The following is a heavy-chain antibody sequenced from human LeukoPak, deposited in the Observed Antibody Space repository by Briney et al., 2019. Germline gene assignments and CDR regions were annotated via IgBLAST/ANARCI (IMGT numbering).Heavy chain of an antibody. J-gene: IGHJ6*03. CDR2: IIPIFGTA. Sequence: ASVKVSCKASGCTFSSYAISWVRQAPGQGLEWMGGIIPIFGTANYAQKFQGRVTITADESTSTAYMELSSLRSEDTAVYYCARDGLQYLTPYYYMDVWGKGTTVTVSS. CDR1: GCTFSSYA. CDR3: ARDGLQYLTPYYYMDV. V-gene: IGHV1-69*01. D-gene: IGHD4-11*01.